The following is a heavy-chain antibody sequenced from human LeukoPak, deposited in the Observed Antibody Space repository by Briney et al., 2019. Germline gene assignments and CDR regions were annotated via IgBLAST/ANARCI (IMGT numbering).Heavy chain of an antibody. Sequence: SQTLSLTFTVSGGSITSGNYYWSWIRQPAGEGLEWIGRIYPSGNTNYNPSLKSRVTISVDTSKNQFSLKLSSVTASDTAVYYCAREPHLGRYSSSRSSFDYWGQGTLVTVSS. V-gene: IGHV4-61*02. CDR1: GGSITSGNYY. J-gene: IGHJ4*02. D-gene: IGHD6-13*01. CDR3: AREPHLGRYSSSRSSFDY. CDR2: IYPSGNT.